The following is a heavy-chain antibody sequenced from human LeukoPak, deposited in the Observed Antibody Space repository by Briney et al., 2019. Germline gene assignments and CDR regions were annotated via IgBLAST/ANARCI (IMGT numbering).Heavy chain of an antibody. CDR1: GFTFSTYW. CDR2: INQDGSGK. D-gene: IGHD3-10*01. V-gene: IGHV3-7*01. CDR3: ARDGYYGAGNYWYYFDY. J-gene: IGHJ4*02. Sequence: GGSLRLSCAASGFTFSTYWMSWVRQAPGKGLEWVANINQDGSGKDYVDSLKGRFTISRDNTKNSLYLQMNSLRAEDTAVYYCARDGYYGAGNYWYYFDYWGQGTLVTVPS.